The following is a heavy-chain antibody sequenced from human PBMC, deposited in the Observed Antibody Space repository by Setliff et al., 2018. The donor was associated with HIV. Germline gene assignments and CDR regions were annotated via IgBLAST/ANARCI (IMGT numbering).Heavy chain of an antibody. Sequence: ASVKVSCKASGYTFTGYYMHWVRQAPGQGLEWMGRINPNSGGTNYAQKFQGRVTMTRDTSMNTAYMELSRLGSDDTAVYYCVLPGYYESSCYAVDHWGQGTLVTVSS. V-gene: IGHV1-2*06. D-gene: IGHD3-22*01. CDR2: INPNSGGT. J-gene: IGHJ4*02. CDR1: GYTFTGYY. CDR3: VLPGYYESSCYAVDH.